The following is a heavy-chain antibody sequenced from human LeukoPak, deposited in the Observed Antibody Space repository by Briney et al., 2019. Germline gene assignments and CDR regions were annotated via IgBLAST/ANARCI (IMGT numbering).Heavy chain of an antibody. CDR3: AGGHYYDSSGYYY. CDR2: LSGGGINT. J-gene: IGHJ4*02. CDR1: GFTFTNYA. V-gene: IGHV3-23*01. Sequence: GGSLRLSCAASGFTFTNYAMSWVRQAPGKGLEWVSTLSGGGINTYYADSVKGRFTISRDNSKNTLYLQMNSLRAEDTAVYYCAGGHYYDSSGYYYFGQGTLVTVSS. D-gene: IGHD3-22*01.